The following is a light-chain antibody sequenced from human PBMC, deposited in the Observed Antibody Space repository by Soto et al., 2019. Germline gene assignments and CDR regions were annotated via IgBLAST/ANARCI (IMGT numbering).Light chain of an antibody. CDR3: QQRRSWQVT. CDR2: GAS. J-gene: IGKJ5*01. Sequence: EIVLTQPPGALSLSPGERATLSCRASQSVSNNYLACYQQKPSQAPRLLIYGASNRATGIPDRFSGSGSGTYFTLTISSLEPEDFAVYYCQQRRSWQVTFGQGTRLEIK. V-gene: IGKV3D-20*02. CDR1: QSVSNNY.